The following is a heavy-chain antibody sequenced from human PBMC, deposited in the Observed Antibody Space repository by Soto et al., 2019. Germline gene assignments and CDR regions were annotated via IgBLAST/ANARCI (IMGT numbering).Heavy chain of an antibody. Sequence: SETLSLTCAVSGGYISGGDYYWTWIRQPPGRGLEWIGYIYFSGSTYYNPSLKSRVTISVDTSKNEFSLKLSSVTAADTAVYYCARDRTKYGDYAVVDSSGQGTLVTAPQ. D-gene: IGHD4-17*01. V-gene: IGHV4-30-4*01. CDR1: GGYISGGDYY. CDR2: IYFSGST. CDR3: ARDRTKYGDYAVVDS. J-gene: IGHJ4*02.